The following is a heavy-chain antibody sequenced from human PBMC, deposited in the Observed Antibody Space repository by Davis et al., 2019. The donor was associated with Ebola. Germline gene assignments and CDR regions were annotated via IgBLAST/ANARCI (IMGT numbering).Heavy chain of an antibody. CDR1: GGSFSGYY. CDR2: IYYSGST. J-gene: IGHJ5*02. Sequence: SETLSLTCAVYGGSFSGYYWSWIRQPPGKGLEWIGYIYYSGSTNYNPSLKSRVTISVDTSKNQFSLKLSSVTAADTAVYYCAREELGYCTNGVCYNGWFDPWGQGTLVTVSS. D-gene: IGHD2-8*01. V-gene: IGHV4-59*12. CDR3: AREELGYCTNGVCYNGWFDP.